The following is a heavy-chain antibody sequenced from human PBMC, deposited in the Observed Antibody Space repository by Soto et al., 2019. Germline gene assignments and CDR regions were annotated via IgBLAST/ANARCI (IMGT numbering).Heavy chain of an antibody. CDR1: GGSFSGYY. CDR3: AGFRLNLSYYYYGMDV. J-gene: IGHJ6*02. Sequence: PSETLSLTCAVYGGSFSGYYWSWIRQPPGKGLEWIGEINHSGSTNYNPSLKSRVTISVDTSKNQFSLKLSSVTAADTAVYYCAGFRLNLSYYYYGMDVWGQGTTVTVSS. CDR2: INHSGST. V-gene: IGHV4-34*01. D-gene: IGHD6-6*01.